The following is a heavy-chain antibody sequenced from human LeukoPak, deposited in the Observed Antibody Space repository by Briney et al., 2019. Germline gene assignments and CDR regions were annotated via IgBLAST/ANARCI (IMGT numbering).Heavy chain of an antibody. CDR1: GFPFSSYA. V-gene: IGHV3-23*01. D-gene: IGHD5-18*01. J-gene: IGHJ4*02. CDR2: ITGSSDRT. CDR3: AKDRWNTAMAPFDY. Sequence: GGSLTLSCGASGFPFSSYAMSWARHAPGKGLEGVSGITGSSDRTYYADSVTGRFTITRDNSKNTLYLQMNSLRVEDTAIYYWAKDRWNTAMAPFDYWGQGTLVTVSS.